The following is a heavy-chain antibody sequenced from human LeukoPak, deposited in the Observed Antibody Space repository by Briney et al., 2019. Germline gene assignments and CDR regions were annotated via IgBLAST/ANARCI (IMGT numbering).Heavy chain of an antibody. D-gene: IGHD5-18*01. J-gene: IGHJ4*02. CDR2: TSSSGGYI. CDR1: GFTFSSYS. V-gene: IGHV3-21*01. Sequence: PGGSLRLSCAASGFTFSSYSMNWVRQAPGKGLEWVSSTSSSGGYIYYADSVKGRFTISRDNAKNSLYLEMNSLRAEDTAMYYCARAKVSGYSYAPSFWGQGTLVTVSS. CDR3: ARAKVSGYSYAPSF.